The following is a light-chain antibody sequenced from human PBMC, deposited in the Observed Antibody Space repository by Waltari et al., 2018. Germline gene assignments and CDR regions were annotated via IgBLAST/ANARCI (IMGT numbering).Light chain of an antibody. V-gene: IGKV3-15*01. CDR2: GAS. CDR1: KSISSQ. J-gene: IGKJ3*01. Sequence: EIVMTQSPANMSVSPGERTTLSCRASKSISSQLAWYQQKPGQAPRLLIYGASTRATGIPARFSGSGSGTEVTLTISSLQSEDFAVYFCQQYHESPPITFGPGTKVDIK. CDR3: QQYHESPPIT.